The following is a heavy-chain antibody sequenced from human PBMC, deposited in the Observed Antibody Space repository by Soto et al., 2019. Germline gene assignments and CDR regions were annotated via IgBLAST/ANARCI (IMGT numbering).Heavy chain of an antibody. D-gene: IGHD3-10*01. Sequence: ASVKVSFKASGYTFSSYHINWVRQAPGQGLEWMGWISGYSGNTKYAQKLQGRVTMTTDTSTNTGYMELRSLRSDDTAVYYCARDIYGHVDAFDLWGQGTMVTVSS. CDR3: ARDIYGHVDAFDL. CDR2: ISGYSGNT. J-gene: IGHJ3*01. V-gene: IGHV1-18*01. CDR1: GYTFSSYH.